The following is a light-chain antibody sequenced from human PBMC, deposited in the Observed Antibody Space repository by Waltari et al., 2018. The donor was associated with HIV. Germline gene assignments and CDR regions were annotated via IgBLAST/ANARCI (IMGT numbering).Light chain of an antibody. CDR2: DAS. CDR3: QQRSNWPPEIT. Sequence: EIVLTQSPATLSLSPGERATLSCRASQSVNTYLAWYQQKPGLAPRLLIYDASNRATGIPARFSGSGSGTDFTLTISSLEPEDFAVYYCQQRSNWPPEITFGQGTRLEIK. CDR1: QSVNTY. V-gene: IGKV3-11*01. J-gene: IGKJ5*01.